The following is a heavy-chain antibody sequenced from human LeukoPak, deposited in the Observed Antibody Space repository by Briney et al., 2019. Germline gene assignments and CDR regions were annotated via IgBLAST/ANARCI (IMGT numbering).Heavy chain of an antibody. Sequence: PGGSLRLSCAASGFTFSSYWMHWVRQAPGKGLVWVSRNSDGSSTSYADSVKGRFTISRDNSKNSLYPQMNSLRTEDTALYYCAKDPTYYYDSSGFCEHWGQGTLVTVSS. D-gene: IGHD3-22*01. CDR2: NSDGSST. CDR1: GFTFSSYW. J-gene: IGHJ1*01. CDR3: AKDPTYYYDSSGFCEH. V-gene: IGHV3-74*01.